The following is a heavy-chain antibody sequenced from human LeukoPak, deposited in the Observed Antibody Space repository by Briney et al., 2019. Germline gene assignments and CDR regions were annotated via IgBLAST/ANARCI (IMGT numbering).Heavy chain of an antibody. Sequence: GGSLRLSCGASEFAFSDFYMTWIRQAPGKGLEWVSYISSSSSHTNYADSVKGRFTISRDNAKNSLYLQMNSLRDEDTAVYYCVSGWPNFDCWGQGTLVTVSS. CDR1: EFAFSDFY. J-gene: IGHJ4*02. V-gene: IGHV3-11*06. CDR2: ISSSSSHT. CDR3: VSGWPNFDC. D-gene: IGHD6-19*01.